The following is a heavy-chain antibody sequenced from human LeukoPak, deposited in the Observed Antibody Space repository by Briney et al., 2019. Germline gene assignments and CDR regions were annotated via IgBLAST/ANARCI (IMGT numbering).Heavy chain of an antibody. CDR1: GFTFSSYA. J-gene: IGHJ4*02. CDR2: ISGSGGST. CDR3: ARPYTGYEYYFDY. Sequence: GGSLRLSCAASGFTFSSYAMSWVRQAPGKGLEWVSAISGSGGSTYYADSVKGRFTISRDNAKNSLYLQMNSLRAEDTAVYYCARPYTGYEYYFDYWGQGTLVTVSS. V-gene: IGHV3-23*01. D-gene: IGHD5-12*01.